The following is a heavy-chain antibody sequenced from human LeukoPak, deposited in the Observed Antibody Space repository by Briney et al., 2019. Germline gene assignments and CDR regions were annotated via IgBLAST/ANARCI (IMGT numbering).Heavy chain of an antibody. D-gene: IGHD6-19*01. CDR1: GYTFTSYY. CDR3: ARFVGSGWYGNWFDP. Sequence: ASVKVSCEASGYTFTSYYMHWVRQAPGQGLEWMGIINPSGGSTSYAQKFQGRVTMTRDTSTSTVYMELSSLRSEDTAVYYCARFVGSGWYGNWFDPWGQGTLVTVSS. J-gene: IGHJ5*02. V-gene: IGHV1-46*01. CDR2: INPSGGST.